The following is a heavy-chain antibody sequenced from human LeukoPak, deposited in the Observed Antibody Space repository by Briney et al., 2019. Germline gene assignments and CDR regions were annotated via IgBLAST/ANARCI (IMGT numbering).Heavy chain of an antibody. CDR1: GFTFSSYT. D-gene: IGHD3-3*01. CDR3: ARRSGYLGY. V-gene: IGHV3-48*01. J-gene: IGHJ4*02. CDR2: ISSSSSTI. Sequence: PGGSLRLSCVASGFTFSSYTMNWVRQAPGKGLEWVSCISSSSSTIYYADSVKGRFTISRDNAKDSLYLQMNSLRVEDTAVYYCARRSGYLGYWGQGTLVTVSS.